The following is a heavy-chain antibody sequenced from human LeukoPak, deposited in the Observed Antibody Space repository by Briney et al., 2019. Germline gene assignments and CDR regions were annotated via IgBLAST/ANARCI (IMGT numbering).Heavy chain of an antibody. D-gene: IGHD1-26*01. J-gene: IGHJ4*02. CDR2: ISTSGSSR. Sequence: GGSLRLSCAASGFTFSNSEMSWVRQAPGKGLEWVSYISTSGSSRFYAASVKGRFTISRDNVQNSLSLQMNSLGGEDTSVYYCTSLWEVPGPDFWGQGTLVTVSS. CDR1: GFTFSNSE. V-gene: IGHV3-48*03. CDR3: TSLWEVPGPDF.